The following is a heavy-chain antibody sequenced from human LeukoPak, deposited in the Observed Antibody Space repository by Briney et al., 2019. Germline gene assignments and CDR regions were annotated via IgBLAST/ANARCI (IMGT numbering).Heavy chain of an antibody. Sequence: GGSLRLTCTASGLTFTNAWMSWIRQAPGKGLEWVGRIKSKINGGAIDYAAPVKGRFTISRDDSENTLYLQMDSLKTEDTAVYYCTSVPGYCIGDTCGFWGQGTLVTVSS. CDR1: GLTFTNAW. CDR3: TSVPGYCIGDTCGF. CDR2: IKSKINGGAI. J-gene: IGHJ4*01. D-gene: IGHD2-15*01. V-gene: IGHV3-15*01.